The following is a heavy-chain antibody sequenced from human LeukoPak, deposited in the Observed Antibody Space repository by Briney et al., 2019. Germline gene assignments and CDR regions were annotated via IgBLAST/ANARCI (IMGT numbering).Heavy chain of an antibody. CDR3: ARGSGFADY. J-gene: IGHJ4*02. CDR1: GGSISSYY. V-gene: IGHV4-59*01. CDR2: IYYSGST. D-gene: IGHD3-10*01. Sequence: SETLSLTCTVSGGSISSYYWSWIRQPPGRGLEWIGYIYYSGSTNYNPSLKSRASISVDTSKNQFSLKLSSVTAADTAAYYCARGSGFADYWGQGTLVTVSS.